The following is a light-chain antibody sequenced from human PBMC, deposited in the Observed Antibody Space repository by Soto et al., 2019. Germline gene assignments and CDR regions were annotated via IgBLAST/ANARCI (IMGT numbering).Light chain of an antibody. Sequence: DVVMTQSPLSLPVTLGQPASISCRSSQSLLYSDGNTYLSWFQQRPGQSPRRLIYKVSIRASGVPDRFGGSGSGTDFTLKITRVEAADVGVYYYIQGTYWPPRTFGQGTKVEIK. CDR3: IQGTYWPPRT. CDR2: KVS. V-gene: IGKV2-30*01. CDR1: QSLLYSDGNTY. J-gene: IGKJ1*01.